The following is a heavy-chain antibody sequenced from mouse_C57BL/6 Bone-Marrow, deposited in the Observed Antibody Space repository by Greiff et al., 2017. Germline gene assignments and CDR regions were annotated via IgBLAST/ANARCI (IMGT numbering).Heavy chain of an antibody. CDR2: INPGSGGT. D-gene: IGHD1-1*01. CDR1: GYAFTNYL. Sequence: QVQLQQPGAELVRPGTSVKVSCKASGYAFTNYLIEWVKQRPGQGLEWIGVINPGSGGTNYNEKFKGKAKLTADKSSSTAYMQRSSLPSEDSAVYFCAREGVKLLRSVAYWGQGTLVTVSA. J-gene: IGHJ3*01. V-gene: IGHV1-54*01. CDR3: AREGVKLLRSVAY.